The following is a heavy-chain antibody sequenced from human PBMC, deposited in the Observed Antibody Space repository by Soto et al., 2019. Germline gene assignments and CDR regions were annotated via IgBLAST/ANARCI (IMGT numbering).Heavy chain of an antibody. CDR2: TSSNEGTK. V-gene: IGHV3-30-3*01. CDR1: GFTFSGYS. Sequence: GGALRISSANSGFTFSGYSMHWFRQSPGKGLEWVAVTSSNEGTKFYADSVKGRFTISRDNSKNTLYLHMNSLRVEDTAVYYCAREVVTTQWYFDNWGQGILVPVSS. J-gene: IGHJ4*02. CDR3: AREVVTTQWYFDN. D-gene: IGHD1-1*01.